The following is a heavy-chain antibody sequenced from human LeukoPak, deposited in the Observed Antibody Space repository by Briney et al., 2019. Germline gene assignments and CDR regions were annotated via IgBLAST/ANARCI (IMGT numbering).Heavy chain of an antibody. V-gene: IGHV4-61*05. D-gene: IGHD3-22*01. J-gene: IGHJ4*02. CDR2: IYYSGST. CDR1: GGSISGSISSYY. CDR3: ARGKYDTSGYPLLGFDY. Sequence: SETLSLTCTVSGGSISGSISSYYWNWIRQPPGKGLEWIGYIYYSGSTNYNPSLKSRVTISVDTSKNQFSLKLSSVTPEDTAVYYCARGKYDTSGYPLLGFDYWGQGTLVTVSS.